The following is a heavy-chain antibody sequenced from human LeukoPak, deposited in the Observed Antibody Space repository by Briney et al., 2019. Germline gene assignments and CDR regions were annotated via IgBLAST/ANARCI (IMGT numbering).Heavy chain of an antibody. CDR1: GGSISSYY. Sequence: SETLSLTCPVSGGSISSYYWSWLRQPAGKGLEWIGRIYTSGSTNYNPSLKSRVTMSVDTSKNQFSLKLSSVPAADTAVYYCARDCLPNGLHSFLDPVAFDIWGQGTMVTVSS. V-gene: IGHV4-4*07. D-gene: IGHD4-11*01. CDR3: ARDCLPNGLHSFLDPVAFDI. J-gene: IGHJ3*02. CDR2: IYTSGST.